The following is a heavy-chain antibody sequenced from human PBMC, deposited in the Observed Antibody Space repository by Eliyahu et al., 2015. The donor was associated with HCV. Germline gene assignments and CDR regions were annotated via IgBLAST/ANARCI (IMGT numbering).Heavy chain of an antibody. CDR1: GFTFSSYW. D-gene: IGHD3-10*01. V-gene: IGHV3-7*04. Sequence: EVQLVESGGGLVQPGGSLRLSCAAPGFTFSSYWMSWVRQAPGKGLEWVANMKHDGSEKNYVDSVKGRFTISRENVKNLVYLQMNSLRGEDTAVYYCARSSGGGWYYGMDVWGQGTTVTVSS. CDR2: MKHDGSEK. J-gene: IGHJ6*02. CDR3: ARSSGGGWYYGMDV.